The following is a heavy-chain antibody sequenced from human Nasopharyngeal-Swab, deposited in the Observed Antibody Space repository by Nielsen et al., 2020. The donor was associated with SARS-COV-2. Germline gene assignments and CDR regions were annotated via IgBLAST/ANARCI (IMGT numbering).Heavy chain of an antibody. CDR2: ITTTGGSP. Sequence: GGSLRLSCAASGFSFRIYAMGWARQGPGKGLEWVSSITTTGGSPFYADSVKGRFSISRDNSKNTLYLQMNSLRAEDTAVYYCVRDPRNSGSYYSYFDSWGQGTPVTVSS. CDR1: GFSFRIYA. D-gene: IGHD1-26*01. CDR3: VRDPRNSGSYYSYFDS. V-gene: IGHV3-23*01. J-gene: IGHJ4*02.